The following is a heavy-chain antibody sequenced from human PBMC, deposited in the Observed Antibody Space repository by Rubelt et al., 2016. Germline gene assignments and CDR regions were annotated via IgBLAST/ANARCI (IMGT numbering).Heavy chain of an antibody. V-gene: IGHV4-34*01. CDR1: GGSFSGYY. Sequence: QVQLQQWGAGLLKPSETLSLTCAVYGGSFSGYYWSWIRQPPGKGLEWIGEISHRGSTNYNPSLKSRVTLSVDTFKNQFSPTLTSVDAADTAVDYCVAEGFNYYGMDVWGQGTTVTVSS. CDR3: VAEGFNYYGMDV. CDR2: ISHRGST. J-gene: IGHJ6*02.